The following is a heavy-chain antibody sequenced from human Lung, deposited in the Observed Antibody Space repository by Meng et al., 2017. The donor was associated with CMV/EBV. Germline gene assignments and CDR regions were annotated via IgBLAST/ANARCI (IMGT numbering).Heavy chain of an antibody. D-gene: IGHD2/OR15-2a*01. J-gene: IGHJ6*02. CDR2: INPNSGGT. CDR1: GYTFTDYY. Sequence: ASVKVSCKASGYTFTDYYMPWVRQAPGQGLEWMGWINPNSGGTNYAQKFQGRVAMTRDTSISTAYMELSKPRTDDTAVYYCARQIGPSRDYYYGLDDLGQGXMVTVSS. CDR3: ARQIGPSRDYYYGLDD. V-gene: IGHV1-2*02.